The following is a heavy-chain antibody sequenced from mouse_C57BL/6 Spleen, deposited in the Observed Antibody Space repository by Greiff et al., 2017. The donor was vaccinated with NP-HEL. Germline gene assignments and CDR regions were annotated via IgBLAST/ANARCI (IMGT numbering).Heavy chain of an antibody. J-gene: IGHJ4*01. CDR1: GFTFSDYG. CDR3: ARRDTTVRDYAMDY. Sequence: EVQLVESGGGLVKPGGSLKLSCAASGFTFSDYGMHWVRQAPEKGLEWVAYISSGSSTIYYADTVKGRFTISRDNAKNTLFLQMTSLRSEDTAMYYCARRDTTVRDYAMDYWGQGTSVTVSS. D-gene: IGHD1-1*01. V-gene: IGHV5-17*01. CDR2: ISSGSSTI.